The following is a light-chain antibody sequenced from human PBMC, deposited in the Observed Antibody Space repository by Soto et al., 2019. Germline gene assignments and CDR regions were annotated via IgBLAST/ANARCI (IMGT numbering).Light chain of an antibody. CDR2: LNN. J-gene: IGLJ7*01. CDR3: QSYDSSLSAWV. CDR1: SSNIGAGYD. V-gene: IGLV1-40*01. Sequence: QSVLTQPPSVPGAPGQRVTISCTGSSSNIGAGYDVHWYQHLPGTAPKLVIYLNNNRPSGVPDRFSGSKSGTSASLAITGLQAEDEADYYCQSYDSSLSAWVFGGGTQMTVL.